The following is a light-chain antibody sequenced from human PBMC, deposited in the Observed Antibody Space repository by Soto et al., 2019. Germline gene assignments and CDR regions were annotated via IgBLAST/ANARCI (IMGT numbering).Light chain of an antibody. V-gene: IGKV3D-15*01. CDR3: QQYKNWPRT. Sequence: EIVMTQSPATLSVSPGQRATLSCRASQSVTSNLAWYQQKPGQAPSLLIYGASSRATGTPDRFSGSGSGTEFTLTISSLESEDFAVYYCQQYKNWPRTFGQGTKVEIK. CDR1: QSVTSN. CDR2: GAS. J-gene: IGKJ1*01.